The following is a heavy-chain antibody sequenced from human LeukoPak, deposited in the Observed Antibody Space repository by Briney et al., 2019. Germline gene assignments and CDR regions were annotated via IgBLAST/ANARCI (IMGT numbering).Heavy chain of an antibody. Sequence: GGSLRLSCAASGFTFSGFAMTWVLQARGKGLEWVSSITGNHGATYNTDTVKGRFTISRDNSQITLYLQMNSLRAEDTAVYYCTKDPNGDYIGAFDPWGQGTLVTVSS. CDR1: GFTFSGFA. D-gene: IGHD4-17*01. V-gene: IGHV3-23*01. CDR2: ITGNHGAT. CDR3: TKDPNGDYIGAFDP. J-gene: IGHJ5*02.